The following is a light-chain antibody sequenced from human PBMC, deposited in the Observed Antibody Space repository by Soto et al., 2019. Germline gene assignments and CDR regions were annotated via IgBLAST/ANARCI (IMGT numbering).Light chain of an antibody. CDR3: QSYDSSLSGWGV. CDR1: RTNIGAGYD. J-gene: IGLJ3*02. CDR2: GNS. Sequence: QSVLTQPPSVSGAPGQRVTISCTGSRTNIGAGYDVHWYQQLPGTAPKLLIYGNSNRPSGVPDRFSGSKSGTSASLAITGLQAEDEADYYCQSYDSSLSGWGVFGGGTKVTVL. V-gene: IGLV1-40*01.